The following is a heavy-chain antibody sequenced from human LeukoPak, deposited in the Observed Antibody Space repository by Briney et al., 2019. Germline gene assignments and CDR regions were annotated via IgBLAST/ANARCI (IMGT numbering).Heavy chain of an antibody. D-gene: IGHD1-26*01. CDR2: ISYDGNYK. CDR1: GFTFSSYA. CDR3: ARVLGAGYGATNLAY. J-gene: IGHJ4*02. V-gene: IGHV3-30-3*01. Sequence: SGTSLRLSCAASGFTFSSYAIHWVRQAPGKGLEWVSVISYDGNYKYYADSVTGRFTVSRDDSQSMLFPQMNSLRPEDTVVYYCARVLGAGYGATNLAYWGQVTLVTVSS.